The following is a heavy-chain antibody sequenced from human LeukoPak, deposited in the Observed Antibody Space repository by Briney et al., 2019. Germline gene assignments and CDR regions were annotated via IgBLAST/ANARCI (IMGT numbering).Heavy chain of an antibody. D-gene: IGHD1-26*01. J-gene: IGHJ4*02. V-gene: IGHV1-69*04. Sequence: ASVKVSCKASGGTFSSYAISWVRQAPGQGLEWMGRIIPILGIANYAQKFQGRVTITADKSTSTAYMELSSLRSEDTAVYYCASWPRYSGSYGGDYWGQGTLVTVSS. CDR3: ASWPRYSGSYGGDY. CDR1: GGTFSSYA. CDR2: IIPILGIA.